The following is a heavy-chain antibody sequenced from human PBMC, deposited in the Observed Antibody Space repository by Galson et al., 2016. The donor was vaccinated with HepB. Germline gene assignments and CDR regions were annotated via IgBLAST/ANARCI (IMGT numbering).Heavy chain of an antibody. J-gene: IGHJ5*02. Sequence: SVKVSCKASGYTFTSYGIGWVRQAPGQGLEWIGWISAYNGNTNYAQKVQGRVNMTTDTSTSTAYMDLRSLRSDDTAVYFCARDYGGNSGWFDPWGQGTLVTVSS. CDR1: GYTFTSYG. D-gene: IGHD4-23*01. CDR3: ARDYGGNSGWFDP. CDR2: ISAYNGNT. V-gene: IGHV1-18*01.